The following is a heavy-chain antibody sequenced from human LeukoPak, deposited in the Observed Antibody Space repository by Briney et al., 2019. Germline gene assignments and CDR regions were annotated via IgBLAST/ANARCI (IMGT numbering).Heavy chain of an antibody. V-gene: IGHV3-30*14. CDR3: ARSLRVRGVPDYMDV. CDR2: ISYDGSNK. J-gene: IGHJ6*03. CDR1: GFTFSSYA. Sequence: AGGSLRLSCAASGFTFSSYAMPWVRQAPGKGLEWVAVISYDGSNKYYADSVKGRFTISRDNSKNMLYLQMNSLRADDTAVYYCARSLRVRGVPDYMDVWGKGTTVTISS. D-gene: IGHD3-10*01.